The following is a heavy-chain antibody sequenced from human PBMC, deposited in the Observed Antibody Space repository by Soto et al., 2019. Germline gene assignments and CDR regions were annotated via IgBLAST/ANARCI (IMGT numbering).Heavy chain of an antibody. J-gene: IGHJ4*02. V-gene: IGHV4-34*01. Sequence: SETLSLTCAVYGGSFSGYYWSWIRQPPGKGLEWIGEINHSGSTNYNPSLKSQVTISVDTSKNQFSLKLSSVTAADTAVYYCARGQGAAAGHSNFDYWGQGALVTGSS. CDR3: ARGQGAAAGHSNFDY. CDR2: INHSGST. CDR1: GGSFSGYY. D-gene: IGHD6-13*01.